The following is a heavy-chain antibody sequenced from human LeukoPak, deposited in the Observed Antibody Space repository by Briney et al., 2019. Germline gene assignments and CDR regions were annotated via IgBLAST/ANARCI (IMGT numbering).Heavy chain of an antibody. V-gene: IGHV4-30-2*01. CDR3: AREAIEKGFDY. Sequence: SETLSLTCAVSGGSISSGGYSWSWIRQPPGKGLEWIGYIYHSGSTYYNPSLKSRVTISVDRSKNQFSLKLSSVTAADTAVYYCAREAIEKGFDYWGQGILVTVSS. CDR1: GGSISSGGYS. CDR2: IYHSGST. J-gene: IGHJ4*02.